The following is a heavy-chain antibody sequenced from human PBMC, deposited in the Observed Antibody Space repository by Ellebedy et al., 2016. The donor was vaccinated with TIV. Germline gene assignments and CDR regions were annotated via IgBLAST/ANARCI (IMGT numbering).Heavy chain of an antibody. CDR1: GGSITNYD. J-gene: IGHJ4*02. D-gene: IGHD5-24*01. CDR3: ARELRGNFFDY. V-gene: IGHV4-59*12. CDR2: IYYSGST. Sequence: SETLSLTXTVSGGSITNYDWTWIRQPQGKGLEWIGNIYYSGSTHYNPSLKSRLTISVDESKNHFSLTLNSVTAADTAVYYCARELRGNFFDYWGQGALVTVSS.